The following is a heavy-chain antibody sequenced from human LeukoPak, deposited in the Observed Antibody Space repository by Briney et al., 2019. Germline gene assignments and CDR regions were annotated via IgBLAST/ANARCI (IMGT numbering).Heavy chain of an antibody. J-gene: IGHJ4*02. CDR1: GYTFTGYY. Sequence: ASVKVSCKASGYTFTGYYMHWVRQAPGQGLEWMGRINPNSGGTNYAQKFQGRVTMTRDTSISTAYMELSRLRSDDTAVYYCARGANSSSPYQLWYWGQGTLVTVSS. V-gene: IGHV1-2*06. CDR3: ARGANSSSPYQLWY. D-gene: IGHD6-6*01. CDR2: INPNSGGT.